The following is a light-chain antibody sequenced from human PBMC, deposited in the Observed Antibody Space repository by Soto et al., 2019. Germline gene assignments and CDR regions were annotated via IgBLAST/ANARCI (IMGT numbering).Light chain of an antibody. CDR1: ESLVHRDGNTY. CDR2: KIS. J-gene: IGKJ2*01. V-gene: IGKV2-24*01. Sequence: DIVMTQTPLSSPVTLGQPASISCRSSESLVHRDGNTYLSWLQQRPGQPPRLLIYKISNRLSGVPDRFSGSGAGTDFTLKISRVEAEDVGVYYCMQATQFPRTFGQGTRLDIK. CDR3: MQATQFPRT.